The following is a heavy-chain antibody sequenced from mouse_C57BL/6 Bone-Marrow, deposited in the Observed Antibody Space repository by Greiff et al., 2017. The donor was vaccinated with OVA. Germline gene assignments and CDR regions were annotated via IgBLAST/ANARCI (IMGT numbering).Heavy chain of an antibody. CDR2: IDPSDSYT. J-gene: IGHJ2*01. Sequence: QVQLKQPGAELVMPGASVKLSCKASGYTFTSYWMHWVKQRPGQGLEWIGEIDPSDSYTNYNQKFKGKSTLTVDKSSSTAYMQLSSLTSEDAAVNYCAREGLRRGFDYWGQGTTLTVSS. CDR1: GYTFTSYW. D-gene: IGHD2-4*01. CDR3: AREGLRRGFDY. V-gene: IGHV1-69*01.